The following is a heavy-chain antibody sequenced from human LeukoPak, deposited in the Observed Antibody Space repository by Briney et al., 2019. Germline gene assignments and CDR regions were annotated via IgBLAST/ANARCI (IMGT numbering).Heavy chain of an antibody. D-gene: IGHD2-21*02. CDR1: GGSISSSNW. J-gene: IGHJ1*01. V-gene: IGHV4-4*02. Sequence: PSETLSLTCAVSGGSISSSNWWSWVRQPPGKGLEWIGEIYHSGSTNYNPSLKSRVTISVDKSKNQFSLKLSSVTAADTAVSYCARVVVTAIYTGYFQHWGQGTLVTVSS. CDR2: IYHSGST. CDR3: ARVVVTAIYTGYFQH.